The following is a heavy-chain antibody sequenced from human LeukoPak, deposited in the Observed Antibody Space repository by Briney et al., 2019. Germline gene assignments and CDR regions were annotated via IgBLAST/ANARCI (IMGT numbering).Heavy chain of an antibody. V-gene: IGHV4-59*12. CDR1: GGSINSYY. Sequence: ESSETLSLTCTASGGSINSYYWRWIRQPPGRGLEWVGSIHYSGSTNYNPSLKSRVTISVDTSKNQFSLKLSSVTAADTAVYYCARDPPGPWGQGTLVTVSS. J-gene: IGHJ4*02. CDR3: ARDPPGP. CDR2: IHYSGST. D-gene: IGHD1-1*01.